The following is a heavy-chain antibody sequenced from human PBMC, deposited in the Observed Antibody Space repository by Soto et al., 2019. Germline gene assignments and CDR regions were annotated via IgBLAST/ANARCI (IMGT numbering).Heavy chain of an antibody. CDR1: GGSLSSGNYY. CDR2: MYYSGTT. CDR3: AVVDSTGNWFDP. J-gene: IGHJ5*02. Sequence: SETLSLTCTVSGGSLSSGNYYWSWIRQPPGKGLDFIGSMYYSGTTYYNPSLKNRITISVDTSKNQFSLKLISVTAADTAVYYCAVVDSTGNWFDPWGQGALVTVSS. D-gene: IGHD3-22*01. V-gene: IGHV4-39*01.